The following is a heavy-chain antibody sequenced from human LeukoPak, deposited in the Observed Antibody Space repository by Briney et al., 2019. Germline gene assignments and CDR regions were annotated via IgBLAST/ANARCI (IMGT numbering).Heavy chain of an antibody. Sequence: SETLSLTCAVSGYSISSGYYWGWIRQPPGKGLEWIGSIYHSGSTYYNPSLKSRVTISVDTSKNQFSLKLSSATAADTAVYYCARHNDYGDYGDYWGQGTLVTVSS. CDR3: ARHNDYGDYGDY. D-gene: IGHD4-17*01. CDR1: GYSISSGYY. V-gene: IGHV4-38-2*01. J-gene: IGHJ4*02. CDR2: IYHSGST.